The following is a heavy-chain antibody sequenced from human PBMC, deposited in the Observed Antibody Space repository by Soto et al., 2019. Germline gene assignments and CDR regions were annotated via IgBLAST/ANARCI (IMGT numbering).Heavy chain of an antibody. D-gene: IGHD2-21*02. Sequence: GGSLRLSCAASGFTFSSYGMHWVRQAPGKGLEWVAVIWYDGSNKYYADSVKGRFTISRDNSKNTLYLQMNSLRAEDTAVYYCARDWVQIAYCGGDCWHYFDYWGQGTLVTVSS. V-gene: IGHV3-33*01. CDR1: GFTFSSYG. CDR2: IWYDGSNK. J-gene: IGHJ4*02. CDR3: ARDWVQIAYCGGDCWHYFDY.